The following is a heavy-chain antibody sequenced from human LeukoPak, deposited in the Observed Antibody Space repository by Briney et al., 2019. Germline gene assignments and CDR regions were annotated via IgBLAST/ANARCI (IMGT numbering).Heavy chain of an antibody. CDR3: ARGITIFGVVPACYDY. V-gene: IGHV4-59*01. CDR1: GGSISSYY. D-gene: IGHD3-3*01. J-gene: IGHJ4*02. CDR2: IYYSRST. Sequence: SETLSLTCTVSGGSISSYYWSWIRQPPGKGLEWIGYIYYSRSTNYNPSLKSRVTISVDTSKNQFSLKLSSVTAADTAVYYCARGITIFGVVPACYDYWGQGTLVTVSS.